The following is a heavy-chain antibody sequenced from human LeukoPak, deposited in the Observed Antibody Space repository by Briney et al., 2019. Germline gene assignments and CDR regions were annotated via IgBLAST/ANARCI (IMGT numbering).Heavy chain of an antibody. CDR3: ARVLYYYGSGSYYMGGFDY. D-gene: IGHD3-10*01. J-gene: IGHJ4*02. V-gene: IGHV4-61*02. CDR2: IYTSGST. Sequence: SETLSLTCTVSGGSISSGSYYWSWIRQPAGKGLEWIGRIYTSGSTNYNPSLKSRVTISADTSKNQFSLKLSSVTAADTAVYYCARVLYYYGSGSYYMGGFDYWGQGTLVTVSS. CDR1: GGSISSGSYY.